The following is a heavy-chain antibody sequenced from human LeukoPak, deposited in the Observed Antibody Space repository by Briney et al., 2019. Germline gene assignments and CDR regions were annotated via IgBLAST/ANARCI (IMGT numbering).Heavy chain of an antibody. CDR2: IKQDGSEK. D-gene: IGHD2-2*01. Sequence: GGSLRLSCAASGFTFSSYWMSWVRQAPGKGLEWVANIKQDGSEKYYVDSVKGRFTISRDNAKNSLYLQMNSLRAEDTAVYYCARAPIVVVPAAAYYYYYYGMDVWGQGTTVTVSS. CDR1: GFTFSSYW. J-gene: IGHJ6*02. V-gene: IGHV3-7*01. CDR3: ARAPIVVVPAAAYYYYYYGMDV.